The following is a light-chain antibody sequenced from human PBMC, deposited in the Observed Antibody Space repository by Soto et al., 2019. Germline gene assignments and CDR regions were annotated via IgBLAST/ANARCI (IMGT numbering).Light chain of an antibody. V-gene: IGKV3-11*01. CDR1: QSVSSY. CDR2: DAS. CDR3: QQRSNWIT. J-gene: IGKJ5*01. Sequence: EIVLTQSPATLSLFPGERATLSCRASQSVSSYLAWYQQKPGQAPRLLLYDASNRATGIPARFSRSGSATDFTRTISSLEPEDFAVYYCQQRSNWITFGHGTRLEIE.